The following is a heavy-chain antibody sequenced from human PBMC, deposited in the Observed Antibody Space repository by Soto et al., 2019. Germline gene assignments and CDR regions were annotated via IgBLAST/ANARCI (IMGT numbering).Heavy chain of an antibody. CDR3: VRDPMWAFDW. J-gene: IGHJ3*01. Sequence: EVQLVESGGGLVQPGGALRISCAASGVTFSSFALNWVRQAPGKGREWISYISVTSGSIFYADSVKGRFTISRDDARNSLYLQMNALRDEDTAVYFCVRDPMWAFDWWGRGPMVTVSS. CDR2: ISVTSGSI. D-gene: IGHD3-10*02. CDR1: GVTFSSFA. V-gene: IGHV3-48*02.